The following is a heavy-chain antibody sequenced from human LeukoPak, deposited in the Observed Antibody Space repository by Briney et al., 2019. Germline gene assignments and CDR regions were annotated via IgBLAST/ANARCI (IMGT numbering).Heavy chain of an antibody. CDR2: IRYDGSNK. J-gene: IGHJ4*02. V-gene: IGHV3-30*02. CDR3: AKDDYGGNHFDY. D-gene: IGHD4-23*01. CDR1: GVTFSSYG. Sequence: AGGSLRRSCAASGVTFSSYGKHWVRQAPGKGLEWVAFIRYDGSNKYYADSVKGRFTISRDNSKNTLYLQMNSLRAEDTAVYYCAKDDYGGNHFDYWGQGTLVTVSS.